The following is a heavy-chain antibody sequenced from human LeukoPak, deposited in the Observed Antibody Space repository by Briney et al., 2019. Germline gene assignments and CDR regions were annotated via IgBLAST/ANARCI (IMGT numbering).Heavy chain of an antibody. J-gene: IGHJ4*02. CDR1: GGSISSGGYS. D-gene: IGHD6-13*01. Sequence: SETLSLTCTVSGGSISSGGYSWSWIRQPPGKGLEWIGYIYHSGSTYYNPSLKSRVTISVDRSKNQFSLKLSSVTAADTAVYYCAREQQLGSYFDYWGQGTLVTVSS. CDR3: AREQQLGSYFDY. CDR2: IYHSGST. V-gene: IGHV4-30-2*01.